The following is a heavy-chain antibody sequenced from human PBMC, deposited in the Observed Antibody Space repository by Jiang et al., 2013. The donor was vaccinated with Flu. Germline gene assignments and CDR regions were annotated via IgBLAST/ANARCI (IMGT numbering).Heavy chain of an antibody. V-gene: IGHV3-7*01. Sequence: QLVESGGGLVKPGGSLRVSCAASGFMFSSHSMAWVRQAPGKGLQWVAYIKQDGSATYYVDSVEGRFTISRDNAKNSLYLQMNGLRAEDTGVYYCARDPAMDGSWYYFDYWGQGTQVTVSS. D-gene: IGHD2-15*01. J-gene: IGHJ4*02. CDR1: GFMFSSHS. CDR2: IKQDGSAT. CDR3: ARDPAMDGSWYYFDY.